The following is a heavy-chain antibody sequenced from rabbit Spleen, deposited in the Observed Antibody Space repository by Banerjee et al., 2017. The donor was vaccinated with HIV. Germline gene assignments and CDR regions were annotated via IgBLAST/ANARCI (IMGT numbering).Heavy chain of an antibody. CDR3: VRELAGKFGL. V-gene: IGHV1S7*01. Sequence: QLKESGGGLVQPGGSLKLSCKVSGFDFSSYYMTWVRQAPGKGLEWTGYIDPVFGIAVYASWVNGRFTISSHNAQNTLYLQLDSLTTADTATYFCVRELAGKFGLWGPGTLVTVS. CDR2: IDPVFGIA. CDR1: GFDFSSYY. D-gene: IGHD4-1*01. J-gene: IGHJ4*01.